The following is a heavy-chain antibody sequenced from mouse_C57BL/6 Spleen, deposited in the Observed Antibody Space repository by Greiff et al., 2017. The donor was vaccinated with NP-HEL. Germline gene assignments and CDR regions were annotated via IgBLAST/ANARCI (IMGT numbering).Heavy chain of an antibody. CDR2: INPGSGGT. D-gene: IGHD1-1*01. CDR3: ARSVITGDWYFDV. CDR1: GYAFTNYL. Sequence: QVQLQQSGAELVRPGTSVKVSCKASGYAFTNYLIEWVKQRPGQGLEWIGVINPGSGGTNYNEKFKGKATLTADKSSSTAYMQLSSLTSEDSAVYFCARSVITGDWYFDVWGTGTTVTVSS. J-gene: IGHJ1*03. V-gene: IGHV1-54*01.